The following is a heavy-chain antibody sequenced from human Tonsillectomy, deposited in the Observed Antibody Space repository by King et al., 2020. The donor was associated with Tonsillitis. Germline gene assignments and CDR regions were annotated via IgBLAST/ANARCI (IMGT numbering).Heavy chain of an antibody. CDR2: IYTSGST. V-gene: IGHV4-61*02. D-gene: IGHD3-10*01. CDR3: ARYTYYYGSGSYYPDS. CDR1: GDSSSRGSYY. J-gene: IGHJ4*02. Sequence: QLQESGPGLVKPSQTLSLTCTVSGDSSSRGSYYWSWIRQPAGKELEWIGRIYTSGSTNYNPSLNSRVNISVDTSANQFSLKLSSVTAADTAVYYCARYTYYYGSGSYYPDSWGQGTLVTVSS.